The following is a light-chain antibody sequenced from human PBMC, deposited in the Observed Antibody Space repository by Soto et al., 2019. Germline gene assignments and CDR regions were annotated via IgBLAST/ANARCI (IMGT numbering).Light chain of an antibody. CDR2: DAS. V-gene: IGKV3-15*01. Sequence: ELVLTQSPATLSVSPGERATLSCRASQGVGSTLAGYQQEPGRAPRLLIYDASTRAAGIPARFSGDRSGTEFTLTFSGLHSDDFAVYYCQHYMPWPLTFGGATRVEI. CDR1: QGVGST. J-gene: IGKJ4*01. CDR3: QHYMPWPLT.